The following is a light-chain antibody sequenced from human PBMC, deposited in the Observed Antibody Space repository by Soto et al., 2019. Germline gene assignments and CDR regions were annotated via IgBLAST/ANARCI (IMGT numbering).Light chain of an antibody. Sequence: EIVLTQSPGTLSLALGERATLSCRASQSVSSSYLAWYQQKPGQAPRLLIYGASSRATGIPDRFSGSGSGIDVSLLISKPEPEDLAVYSCEEYDSYLLTFCPGAKLFIK. CDR3: EEYDSYLLT. CDR1: QSVSSSY. J-gene: IGKJ3*01. CDR2: GAS. V-gene: IGKV3-20*01.